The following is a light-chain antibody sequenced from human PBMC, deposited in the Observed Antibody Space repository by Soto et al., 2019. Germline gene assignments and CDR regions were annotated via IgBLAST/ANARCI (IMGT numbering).Light chain of an antibody. CDR2: AAS. J-gene: IGKJ4*01. CDR3: QKYTSVPA. V-gene: IGKV1-27*01. CDR1: QGVSSY. Sequence: DIQMTQSPSSLSASVGDRVTITCRASQGVSSYLAWYQQIPGKAPKLLISAASTLQSGVPSWFSGSGSGTDFTITISSLQPEDAATYYCQKYTSVPAFGGGTKVEIK.